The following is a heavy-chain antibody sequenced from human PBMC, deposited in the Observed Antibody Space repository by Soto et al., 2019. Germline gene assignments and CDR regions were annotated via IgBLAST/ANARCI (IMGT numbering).Heavy chain of an antibody. CDR3: ARVGAGSWLDS. CDR1: GFTFRSYE. V-gene: IGHV3-48*03. CDR2: ISSSGGTS. D-gene: IGHD2-15*01. Sequence: EVQLVESGGGLVQPGGSLRLSCAASGFTFRSYEMNWVRQAPGKGLEWVSYISSSGGTSYYADSVKGRFTISRDNAKNSLYLQMNSLRAEDTDVYYCARVGAGSWLDSWGQGTLVTVSS. J-gene: IGHJ4*02.